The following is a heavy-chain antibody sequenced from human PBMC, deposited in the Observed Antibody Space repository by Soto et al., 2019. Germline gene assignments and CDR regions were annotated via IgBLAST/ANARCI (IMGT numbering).Heavy chain of an antibody. V-gene: IGHV3-23*01. Sequence: GGSLRLSCAASGFTFSSYAMSWVRQAPGKGLEWVSAISGSGGSTYYADSVKGRFTISRDNSKNTLYLQMNSLRAEDTAVYYCAKGIAARGYYGMDVWGQGTTVTVSS. CDR3: AKGIAARGYYGMDV. CDR1: GFTFSSYA. D-gene: IGHD6-6*01. CDR2: ISGSGGST. J-gene: IGHJ6*02.